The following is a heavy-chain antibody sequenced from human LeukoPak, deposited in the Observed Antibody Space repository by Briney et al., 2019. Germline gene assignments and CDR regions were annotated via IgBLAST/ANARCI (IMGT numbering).Heavy chain of an antibody. CDR3: ARGGAARLHFQN. V-gene: IGHV4-59*01. D-gene: IGHD6-6*01. CDR2: IYHSGST. Sequence: SETVSLTCTVPGGSISTCYWNWIRQPPGKGLEWIGYIYHSGSTNYNPSLQSRVTISVDTSKNQFSLNLNSVTAADTAVYYCARGGAARLHFQNWGQGTLVTVSS. CDR1: GGSISTCY. J-gene: IGHJ1*01.